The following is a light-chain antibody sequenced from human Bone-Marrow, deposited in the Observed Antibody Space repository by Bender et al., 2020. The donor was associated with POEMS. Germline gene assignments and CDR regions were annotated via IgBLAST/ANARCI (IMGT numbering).Light chain of an antibody. Sequence: SYELTQPPSVSVSPGQTAAITCSGDKLGHKYTSWYQQKPGQSPVLIIYRDNRRPSGIPERFSGSTSGDKATLTISETQAMDEADYYCQVWDSSSVPFGGGTKLTVL. V-gene: IGLV3-1*01. J-gene: IGLJ3*02. CDR2: RDN. CDR1: KLGHKY. CDR3: QVWDSSSVP.